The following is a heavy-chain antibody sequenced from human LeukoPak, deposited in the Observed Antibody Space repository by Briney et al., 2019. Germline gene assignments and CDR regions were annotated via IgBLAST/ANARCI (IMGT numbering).Heavy chain of an antibody. CDR3: ARWALGNFDY. CDR1: GGSISSYY. D-gene: IGHD7-27*01. J-gene: IGHJ4*02. CDR2: IYYSGTT. V-gene: IGHV4-59*01. Sequence: SSETLSLTCTVSGGSISSYYWSWIRQPPGKGLEWIGYIYYSGTTNYNPSLKSRVTISVDTSKNQFSLKLSSVTTADTAAYYCARWALGNFDYWGQGTLVTVSS.